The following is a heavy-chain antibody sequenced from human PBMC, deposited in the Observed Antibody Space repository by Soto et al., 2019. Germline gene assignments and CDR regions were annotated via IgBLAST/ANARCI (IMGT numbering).Heavy chain of an antibody. D-gene: IGHD3-16*01. J-gene: IGHJ6*02. CDR1: GASISYGGFS. V-gene: IGHV4-30-2*06. CDR2: ISHLENT. Sequence: SETLSLTCTVSGASISYGGFSWSWIRQSPGKGLEWIGYISHLENTYFHLSFKSRLTMSIDRSRNQFSLNLSSVTAADTAVYYCARPYPYNYYYGMDVWGQGTTVTVSS. CDR3: ARPYPYNYYYGMDV.